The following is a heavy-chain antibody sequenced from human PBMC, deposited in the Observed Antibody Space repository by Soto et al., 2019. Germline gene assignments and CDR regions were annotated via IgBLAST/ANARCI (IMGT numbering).Heavy chain of an antibody. V-gene: IGHV3-7*01. J-gene: IGHJ4*02. CDR3: ARDRGGYCTNGVCYTRPGKIDY. D-gene: IGHD2-8*01. Sequence: EVQLVESGGGLVQPGGSLRLSCAASGFTFSSYWMSWVRQAPGKGLEWVANIKQDGSEKYYVDSVKGRFTISRDNAKNSRYLQMNSRRAEDTAVYYCARDRGGYCTNGVCYTRPGKIDYWGQGTLVTVSS. CDR2: IKQDGSEK. CDR1: GFTFSSYW.